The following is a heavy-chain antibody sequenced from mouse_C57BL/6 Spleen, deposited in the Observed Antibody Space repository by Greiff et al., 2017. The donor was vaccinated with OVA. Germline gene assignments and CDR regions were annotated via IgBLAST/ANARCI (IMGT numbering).Heavy chain of an antibody. CDR2: ISDGGSYT. CDR1: GFTFSSYA. Sequence: EVKLMEPGGGLVKPGGSLKLSCAASGFTFSSYAMSWVRQTPEKRLEWVATISDGGSYTYYPDNVKGRFTISRDNAKNNLYLQMSHLKSEDAAMYYCARDDYDGGAWFAYWGQGTLVTVSA. D-gene: IGHD2-4*01. V-gene: IGHV5-4*01. CDR3: ARDDYDGGAWFAY. J-gene: IGHJ3*01.